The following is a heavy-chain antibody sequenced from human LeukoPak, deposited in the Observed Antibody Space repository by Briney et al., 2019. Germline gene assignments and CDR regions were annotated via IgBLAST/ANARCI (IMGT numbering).Heavy chain of an antibody. J-gene: IGHJ4*02. Sequence: SETLSLTCTVSGGSINRSSYYWGWIRQPPGRRLEWIASIYYLGSIYYSPPLKSRVTISLDTSKNQFSLKLSSVTAADTAVYYCARLHSPHRYCSSTSCYRDYWGQGTLVTVSS. CDR1: GGSINRSSYY. V-gene: IGHV4-39*07. D-gene: IGHD2-2*01. CDR2: IYYLGSI. CDR3: ARLHSPHRYCSSTSCYRDY.